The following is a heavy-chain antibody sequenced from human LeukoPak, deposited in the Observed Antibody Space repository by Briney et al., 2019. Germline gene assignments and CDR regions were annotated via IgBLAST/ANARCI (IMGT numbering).Heavy chain of an antibody. D-gene: IGHD3-10*01. CDR2: IKQDGSEK. J-gene: IGHJ5*02. V-gene: IGHV3-7*05. CDR3: ARGSSGIAVRGLAWAWFDP. CDR1: GFTFSSYW. Sequence: GGSLRLSCAASGFTFSSYWMSWVRQAPGKGLEWVANIKQDGSEKYYVDSVKGRFTISRDNAKNSLYLQMNSLRAEDTAVYYCARGSSGIAVRGLAWAWFDPWGQGTLVAVSS.